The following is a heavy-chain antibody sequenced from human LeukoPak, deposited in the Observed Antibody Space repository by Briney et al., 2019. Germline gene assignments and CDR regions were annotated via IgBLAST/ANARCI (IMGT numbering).Heavy chain of an antibody. CDR2: IYYSGST. D-gene: IGHD6-19*01. V-gene: IGHV4-59*01. Sequence: SETLSLTCTVSGGSISSYYWSWIRQPPGKGLEWIGYIYYSGSTNYNPSLKSRVTISVDTSKNQFSLKLSSVTAADTAVYYCARGSSGWYTDDAFDIWGQGTMVTVSS. J-gene: IGHJ3*02. CDR3: ARGSSGWYTDDAFDI. CDR1: GGSISSYY.